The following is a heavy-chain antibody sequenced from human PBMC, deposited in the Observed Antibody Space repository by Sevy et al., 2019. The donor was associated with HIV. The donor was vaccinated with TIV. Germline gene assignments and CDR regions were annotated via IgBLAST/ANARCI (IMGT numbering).Heavy chain of an antibody. J-gene: IGHJ6*02. CDR3: ARPRANYVDHYFFYAMDV. D-gene: IGHD4-17*01. CDR1: GFALSNYYA. V-gene: IGHV3-30-3*01. Sequence: GGSLRLSCAASGFALSNYYAMHWVRQAPGKGLEWVALISYDGSVKYNAASVKGRFTISRDNFKNTLYLQMNSLTTEDTAVYYCARPRANYVDHYFFYAMDVWGQGTTVTVSS. CDR2: ISYDGSVK.